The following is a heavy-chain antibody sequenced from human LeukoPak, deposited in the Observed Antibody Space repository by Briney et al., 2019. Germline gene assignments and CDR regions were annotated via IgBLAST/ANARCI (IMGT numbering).Heavy chain of an antibody. V-gene: IGHV3-21*01. D-gene: IGHD3-10*02. CDR1: GFTFSSYS. CDR2: ISGSGGST. J-gene: IGHJ6*04. CDR3: AELGITMIGGV. Sequence: GGSLRLSCAASGFTFSSYSMNWVRQAPGKGLDWVSAISGSGGSTYYADSVKGRFTISRDNAKNSLYLQMNSLRAEDTAVYYCAELGITMIGGVWGKGTTVTISS.